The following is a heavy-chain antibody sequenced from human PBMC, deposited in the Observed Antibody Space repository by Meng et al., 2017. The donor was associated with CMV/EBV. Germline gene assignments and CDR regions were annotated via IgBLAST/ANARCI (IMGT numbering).Heavy chain of an antibody. CDR3: ATYIGNYINWYFDL. D-gene: IGHD1-7*01. V-gene: IGHV1-2*02. Sequence: QGPRGQSGGEVKKPGASVKVSCKASGYTFTGYYMHWVRQAPGQGLEWMGWINPNSGGTNYAQKFQGRVTMTRDTSISTAYMELSRLRSDDTAVYYCATYIGNYINWYFDLWGRGTLVTVSS. CDR2: INPNSGGT. J-gene: IGHJ2*01. CDR1: GYTFTGYY.